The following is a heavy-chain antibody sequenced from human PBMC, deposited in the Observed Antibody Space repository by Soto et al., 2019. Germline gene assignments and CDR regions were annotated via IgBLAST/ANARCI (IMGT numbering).Heavy chain of an antibody. Sequence: GGSLRLSCAASGFTFSSYAMSWVRQAPGKGLEWVSAISGSGGSTYYADSVKGRFTISRDNSKNTLYLQMNSLRAEDTAVYYCAKPPVVLVAGTAYGMDVWGQGTTVTVSS. CDR3: AKPPVVLVAGTAYGMDV. CDR1: GFTFSSYA. D-gene: IGHD6-19*01. V-gene: IGHV3-23*01. CDR2: ISGSGGST. J-gene: IGHJ6*02.